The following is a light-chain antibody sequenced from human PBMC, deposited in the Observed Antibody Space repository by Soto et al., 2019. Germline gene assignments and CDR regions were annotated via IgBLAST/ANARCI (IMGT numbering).Light chain of an antibody. CDR2: RAS. V-gene: IGKV3-20*01. CDR1: QSVSSN. J-gene: IGKJ1*01. CDR3: QQYGSSGT. Sequence: EIVMTQSPATLSVSPGERATLSCRASQSVSSNLAWHQQKPGQTPKVLIYRASTRATGIPDRFSGSGSGTDFTLTISRLEPEDFAVYYCQQYGSSGTFGQGTKVDIK.